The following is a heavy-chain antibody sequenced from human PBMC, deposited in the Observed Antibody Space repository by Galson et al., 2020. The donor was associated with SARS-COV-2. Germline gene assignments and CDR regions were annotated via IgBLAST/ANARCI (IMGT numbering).Heavy chain of an antibody. Sequence: GESLKISCAASGFTLSGYSMNWVRQAPGKGLEWVSSITSRSDIYYADSVKGRFSISRDNANNSLYLQMNCLRDEDTAVYYCARDDGNNVGRWFDPWGQGTLVTVSS. J-gene: IGHJ5*02. D-gene: IGHD1-1*01. CDR3: ARDDGNNVGRWFDP. V-gene: IGHV3-21*01. CDR1: GFTLSGYS. CDR2: ITSRSDI.